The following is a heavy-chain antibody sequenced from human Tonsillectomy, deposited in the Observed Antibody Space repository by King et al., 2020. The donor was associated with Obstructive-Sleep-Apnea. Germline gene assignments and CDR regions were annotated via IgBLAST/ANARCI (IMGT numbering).Heavy chain of an antibody. Sequence: VQLQQWGAGLLKPWETLSLTCGVSGVSFSGFYWSWIRQSPGKGPEWIGEVNHRGSTNYNPSLKRRVSMSVDTSKNHVSLRLTSVTAADTAVYYCTRGLLSAAPAAIRVGGYFAHWGQGSLVTVSS. J-gene: IGHJ4*02. CDR3: TRGLLSAAPAAIRVGGYFAH. CDR1: GVSFSGFY. D-gene: IGHD2-2*01. CDR2: VNHRGST. V-gene: IGHV4-34*01.